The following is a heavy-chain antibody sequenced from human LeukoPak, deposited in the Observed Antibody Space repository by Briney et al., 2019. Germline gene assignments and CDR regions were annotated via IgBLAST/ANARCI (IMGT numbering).Heavy chain of an antibody. CDR1: GFSFSTYG. Sequence: PGGSLRLSCVASGFSFSTYGMHWVRQAPGKGLEWVAFIRHDGSSKYYADSVKGRFTISRDNSKNTLYLQMNSLRAEDTAVYYCARDQYGDYIFDYWGQGTLVTVSS. CDR3: ARDQYGDYIFDY. J-gene: IGHJ4*02. CDR2: IRHDGSSK. V-gene: IGHV3-30*02. D-gene: IGHD4-17*01.